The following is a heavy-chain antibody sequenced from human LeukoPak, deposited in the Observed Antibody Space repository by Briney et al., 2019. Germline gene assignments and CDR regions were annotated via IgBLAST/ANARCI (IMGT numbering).Heavy chain of an antibody. J-gene: IGHJ4*02. CDR2: IQSDGSTT. D-gene: IGHD3-10*01. V-gene: IGHV3-74*01. Sequence: PGGSLRLSCSASGFTFSNFWMHWVRQTPGKGLVWVSHIQSDGSTTGYADSVKGRFTISRDNAKNSLYLQMNSLRVEDTAVYYCARGGGRFGDYEYWGQGTLVTVSS. CDR3: ARGGGRFGDYEY. CDR1: GFTFSNFW.